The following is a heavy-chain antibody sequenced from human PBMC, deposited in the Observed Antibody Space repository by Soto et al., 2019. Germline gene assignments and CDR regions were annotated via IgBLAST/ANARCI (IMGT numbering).Heavy chain of an antibody. CDR1: GFTVSSNY. D-gene: IGHD1-26*01. Sequence: EVQLVESGGGLIQPGGSLRLSCAASGFTVSSNYMSWVRQAPGKGLEWVSVIYSGGSTYYADSVKGRFTISRDNSKDTLYLQMNSLRAEDTAVYYCARVGATEGNYYYGMDVWGQGTTVTVSS. CDR2: IYSGGST. V-gene: IGHV3-53*01. J-gene: IGHJ6*02. CDR3: ARVGATEGNYYYGMDV.